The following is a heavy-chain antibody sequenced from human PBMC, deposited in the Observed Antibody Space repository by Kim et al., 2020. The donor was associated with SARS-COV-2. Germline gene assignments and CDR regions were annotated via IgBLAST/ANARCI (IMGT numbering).Heavy chain of an antibody. D-gene: IGHD6-13*01. J-gene: IGHJ6*02. CDR3: ARCQQLAPYYYYGMDV. CDR2: IYSGGST. Sequence: GGSLRLSCAASGFTVSSNYMSWVRQAPGKGLEWVSVIYSGGSTYYADSVKGRFTISRDNSKTTLYLQMNSLRAEDTAVYYCARCQQLAPYYYYGMDVWGQGTTVTVSS. CDR1: GFTVSSNY. V-gene: IGHV3-53*01.